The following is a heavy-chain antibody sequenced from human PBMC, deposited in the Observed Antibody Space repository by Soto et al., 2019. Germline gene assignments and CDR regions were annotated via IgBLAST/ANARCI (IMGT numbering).Heavy chain of an antibody. Sequence: GGSLRLSCSVSGVTFSSYAMHWVRQAPWKGLEYASSISSDGRSTYYADSVKGRFTISRDNSKNTLYLQMSSLRPEDTAIYYCVKDRFIDYWGQGTLVPVSS. J-gene: IGHJ4*02. CDR2: ISSDGRST. CDR1: GVTFSSYA. CDR3: VKDRFIDY. V-gene: IGHV3-64D*06.